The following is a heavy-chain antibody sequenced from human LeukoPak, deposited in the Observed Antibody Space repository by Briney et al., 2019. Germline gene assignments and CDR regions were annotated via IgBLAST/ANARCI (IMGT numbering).Heavy chain of an antibody. CDR2: INHSGST. J-gene: IGHJ4*02. CDR3: ATEYYYGSGSYHNFYYFDY. V-gene: IGHV4-34*01. D-gene: IGHD3-10*01. CDR1: GGSFSGYY. Sequence: KTSETLSLTCAVYGGSFSGYYWSWIRQPPGKGLEWIGEINHSGSTNYNPSLKSRVTISVDTSKNQFSLKLSSVTAADTVVYYCATEYYYGSGSYHNFYYFDYWGQGTLVTVSS.